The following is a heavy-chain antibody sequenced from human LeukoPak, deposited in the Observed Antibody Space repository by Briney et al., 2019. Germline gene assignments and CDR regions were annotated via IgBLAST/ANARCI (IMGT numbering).Heavy chain of an antibody. V-gene: IGHV1-18*01. Sequence: GASVKVSCKASGYTFTSYGISWVRQAPGQGLEWMGWISAYNGNTKYEQKLQGRVTMTTDTSTSTAYMELRSLRSDDAAVYYCGRDYYDSSANPGGAFDIWGQGTMVTVSS. CDR2: ISAYNGNT. J-gene: IGHJ3*02. D-gene: IGHD3-22*01. CDR3: GRDYYDSSANPGGAFDI. CDR1: GYTFTSYG.